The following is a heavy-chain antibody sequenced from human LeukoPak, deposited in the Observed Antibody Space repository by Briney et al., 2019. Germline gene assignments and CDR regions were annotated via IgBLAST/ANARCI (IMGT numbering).Heavy chain of an antibody. D-gene: IGHD5-18*01. CDR2: ISYDGSNK. CDR3: ARGYNYDQ. V-gene: IGHV3-30-3*01. Sequence: GGSLRLSCAASGFTFSSYAMHWVRQAPGKGLEWVAVISYDGSNKYYADSVKGRFTISRDNSKNTLYLQMNSLRAEDTAVYYCARGYNYDQWGQGTLVTVSS. J-gene: IGHJ4*02. CDR1: GFTFSSYA.